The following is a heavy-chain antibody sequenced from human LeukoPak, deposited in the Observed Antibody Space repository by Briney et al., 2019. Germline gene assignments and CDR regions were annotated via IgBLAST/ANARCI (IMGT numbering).Heavy chain of an antibody. CDR1: GFTFSNAW. CDR2: IKRQTEGWTT. V-gene: IGHV3-15*01. J-gene: IGHJ4*02. Sequence: GGSLRLSCAASGFTFSNAWMNWVRQTPGKGLEWVARIKRQTEGWTTDYAAPVKGRFTISRDDSKSIAYLQMNSLKTEDTAVYYCTRTIFGVVIDYWGQGTLVTVSS. CDR3: TRTIFGVVIDY. D-gene: IGHD3-3*01.